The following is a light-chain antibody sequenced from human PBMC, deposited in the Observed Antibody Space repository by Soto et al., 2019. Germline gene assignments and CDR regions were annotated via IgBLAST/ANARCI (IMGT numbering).Light chain of an antibody. V-gene: IGKV1-39*01. J-gene: IGKJ1*01. CDR1: QSISSY. CDR3: QQYYSYPLT. Sequence: DIQITQSPSSLSASVGDRVTITCRASQSISSYLNWYQQKPGKAPKLLIYAASSLQSGVPSRFSGSGSGTDFTLTISCLQSEDFATYYCQQYYSYPLTFGQGTKVDIK. CDR2: AAS.